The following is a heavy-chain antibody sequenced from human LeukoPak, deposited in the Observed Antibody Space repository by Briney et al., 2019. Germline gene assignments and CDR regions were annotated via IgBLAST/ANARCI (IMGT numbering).Heavy chain of an antibody. CDR1: GYTFTGYY. V-gene: IGHV1-2*02. Sequence: RASVKVSCKASGYTFTGYYMHWVRQAPGQGLEWMGWINPNSGGTNYAQKFQGRVTMTRDTSISTAYMELSRLRSDDTAVYYCARAPTYSSGWYSGSYNWFDPWGQGTLVTVSS. CDR3: ARAPTYSSGWYSGSYNWFDP. D-gene: IGHD6-19*01. CDR2: INPNSGGT. J-gene: IGHJ5*02.